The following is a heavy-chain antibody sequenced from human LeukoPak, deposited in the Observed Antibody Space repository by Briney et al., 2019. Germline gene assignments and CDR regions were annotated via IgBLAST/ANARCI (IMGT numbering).Heavy chain of an antibody. J-gene: IGHJ4*02. CDR3: ARSPVLRFPDY. V-gene: IGHV1-18*01. D-gene: IGHD3-3*01. Sequence: HRASVKVSCKASGYTFTSYGISWVRQAPGQGLEWMGWISAYNGNTNYAQKLQGRVTMTTDTSTSIAYMELRSLRSDDTAVYYCARSPVLRFPDYWGQGTLVTVSS. CDR1: GYTFTSYG. CDR2: ISAYNGNT.